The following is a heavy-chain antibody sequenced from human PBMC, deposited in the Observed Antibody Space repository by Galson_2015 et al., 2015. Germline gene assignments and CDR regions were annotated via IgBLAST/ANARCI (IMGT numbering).Heavy chain of an antibody. CDR3: AREGGPEPYAFDI. CDR2: IWYDGSNK. V-gene: IGHV3-33*01. Sequence: SLRLSCAASGFTFSSYGMHWVRQAPGKGLEWVAVIWYDGSNKYYADSVKGRFTISRDNSKNTLYLQMNSLRAEDTAVYYCAREGGPEPYAFDIWGQGTMVTVSS. D-gene: IGHD1-14*01. CDR1: GFTFSSYG. J-gene: IGHJ3*02.